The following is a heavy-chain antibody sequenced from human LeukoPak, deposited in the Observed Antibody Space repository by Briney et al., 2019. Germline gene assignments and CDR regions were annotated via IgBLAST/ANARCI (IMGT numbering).Heavy chain of an antibody. CDR2: ITDTGDAT. Sequence: GGSLRLSCAASGFTFKNFAMAWVRQAPGKRLEWVASITDTGDATGYPESVKGRFTISRDNSQGTVWLQMSSLRAEDTAVYYCARSGSNLKAGDDYRGQGTLVTVSS. D-gene: IGHD4-11*01. V-gene: IGHV3-23*01. CDR1: GFTFKNFA. J-gene: IGHJ4*02. CDR3: ARSGSNLKAGDDY.